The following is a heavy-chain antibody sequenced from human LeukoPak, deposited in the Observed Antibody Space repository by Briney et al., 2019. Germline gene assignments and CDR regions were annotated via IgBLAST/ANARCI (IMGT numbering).Heavy chain of an antibody. CDR1: GFTFNSHA. J-gene: IGHJ5*02. D-gene: IGHD6-6*01. Sequence: PGGSLRLSCAASGFTFNSHAMNWVRQAPGKGLEWVSAISGSDGSTYYADSVKGRFTISRDNSKNTLYLQMNSLRAEDTAAYHCAKGKGYSSSSSDHWGQGTLVTVSS. V-gene: IGHV3-23*01. CDR2: ISGSDGST. CDR3: AKGKGYSSSSSDH.